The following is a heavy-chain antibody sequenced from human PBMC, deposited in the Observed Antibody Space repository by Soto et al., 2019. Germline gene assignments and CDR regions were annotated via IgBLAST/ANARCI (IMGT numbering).Heavy chain of an antibody. CDR3: ARPPIVVVAADINWFDP. D-gene: IGHD2-2*02. CDR1: GFTFGDYW. J-gene: IGHJ5*02. V-gene: IGHV3-7*01. CDR2: INQDGSVE. Sequence: GGSLRLSCAASGFTFGDYWMTWVRQAPGRGLEWVGNINQDGSVEYYVDSLKGRFTISRDNAKNSLYLQMNSLRAEDTAVYYCARPPIVVVAADINWFDPWGRGTLVTVSS.